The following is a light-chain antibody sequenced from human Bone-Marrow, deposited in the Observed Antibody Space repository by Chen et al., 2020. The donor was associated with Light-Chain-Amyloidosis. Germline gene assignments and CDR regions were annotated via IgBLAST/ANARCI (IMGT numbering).Light chain of an antibody. CDR1: SSDVGGYTF. CDR2: EVS. Sequence: QSALTQPPSASGSPGQSVTISCTGASSDVGGYTFVSWYQQHPGKAPKLMIHEVSKRPSGVPDRFSGSKSGNTASLTVSGLQAEDEADYYCSSYLGNNNWVFGGVTKLTVL. J-gene: IGLJ3*02. CDR3: SSYLGNNNWV. V-gene: IGLV2-8*01.